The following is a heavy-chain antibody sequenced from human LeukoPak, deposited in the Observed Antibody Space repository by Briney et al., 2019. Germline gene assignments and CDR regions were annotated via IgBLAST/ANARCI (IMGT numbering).Heavy chain of an antibody. J-gene: IGHJ4*02. Sequence: GASVKVSCKASGYTFTGYYMHWVRQAPGQGLEWMGWINPNSGGTNYAQKFQGRVTMTRDTSISTAYMELSRLRSDDTAVYYCARDPPYGGNSAAQEDYWGQGTLVTVSS. CDR2: INPNSGGT. V-gene: IGHV1-2*02. CDR1: GYTFTGYY. CDR3: ARDPPYGGNSAAQEDY. D-gene: IGHD4-23*01.